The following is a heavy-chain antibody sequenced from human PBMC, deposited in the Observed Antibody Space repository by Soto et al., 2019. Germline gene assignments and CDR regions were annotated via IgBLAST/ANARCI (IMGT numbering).Heavy chain of an antibody. Sequence: QVQLQESGPGLVKPSQTLSLTCTVSGVSISRGGDYWGWVRQPPGKGLEWIGYMYYSGSLYFNPSLRSRLTMSADTSENQFSLRLSSVTAADTPVYYCVRSPQEVVTPNFDYWGQGTLVTVSS. CDR2: MYYSGSL. D-gene: IGHD2-21*02. V-gene: IGHV4-30-4*01. CDR1: GVSISRGGDY. CDR3: VRSPQEVVTPNFDY. J-gene: IGHJ4*02.